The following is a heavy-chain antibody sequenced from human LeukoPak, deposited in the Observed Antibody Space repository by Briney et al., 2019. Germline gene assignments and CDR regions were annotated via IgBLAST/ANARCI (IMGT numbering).Heavy chain of an antibody. CDR1: GFTFSSYG. D-gene: IGHD4-17*01. J-gene: IGHJ4*02. CDR2: IWYDGSNK. Sequence: GRSLRLSCAASGFTFSSYGMHWVRQAPGKGLERVAVIWYDGSNKYYADSVKGRFTISRDNSKNTLYLQMNSLRAEDTAVYYCAREGYGDYVRVFDYWGQGTLVTVSS. V-gene: IGHV3-33*01. CDR3: AREGYGDYVRVFDY.